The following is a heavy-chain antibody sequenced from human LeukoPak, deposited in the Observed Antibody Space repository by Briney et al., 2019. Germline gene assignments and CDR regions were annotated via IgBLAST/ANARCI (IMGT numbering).Heavy chain of an antibody. CDR2: IYHSGTT. J-gene: IGHJ3*02. D-gene: IGHD3-22*01. Sequence: SETLSLTCTVSGYSISSGSYWGWIRQPPGKGLDWIGTIYHSGTTYYNPSLKSRVTISVDTSNNPFSLRLGSVTAADPAVYYCARDQAAYYDRSGYHYSSTAAAFDIWGQGTVVTVSS. CDR1: GYSISSGSY. V-gene: IGHV4-38-2*02. CDR3: ARDQAAYYDRSGYHYSSTAAAFDI.